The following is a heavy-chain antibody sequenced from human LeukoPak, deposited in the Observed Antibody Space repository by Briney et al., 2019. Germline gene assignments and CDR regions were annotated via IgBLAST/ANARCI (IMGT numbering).Heavy chain of an antibody. CDR1: GGTFSSYA. D-gene: IGHD3-22*01. CDR3: ARDSGYYYDSSGYYYGY. J-gene: IGHJ4*02. CDR2: IIPIFGVA. V-gene: IGHV1-69*04. Sequence: SVKVSCKASGGTFSSYAISWVPQAPGQGLEWMGRIIPIFGVANYAQKFQGRVTITADKSTSTAYMELSSLRSEDTAVYYCARDSGYYYDSSGYYYGYWGQGTLVTVSS.